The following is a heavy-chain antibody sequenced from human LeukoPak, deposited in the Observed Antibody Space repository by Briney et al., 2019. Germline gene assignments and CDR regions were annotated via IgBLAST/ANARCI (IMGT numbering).Heavy chain of an antibody. CDR2: ISGSGGGT. D-gene: IGHD2-2*01. CDR3: ARLKLLWSNYFDY. CDR1: GFTFSSYA. Sequence: GGSLRLSCAASGFTFSSYAMSWVRQAPGKGLEWVSAISGSGGGTYYGDSVKGRFTISRDNSKNTLYLQMNSLRADDTAVYYCARLKLLWSNYFDYWGQGTLVTVSS. J-gene: IGHJ4*02. V-gene: IGHV3-23*01.